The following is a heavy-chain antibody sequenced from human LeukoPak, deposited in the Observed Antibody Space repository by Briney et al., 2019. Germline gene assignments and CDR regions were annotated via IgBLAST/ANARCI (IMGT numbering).Heavy chain of an antibody. V-gene: IGHV1-69*05. J-gene: IGHJ4*02. CDR2: IIPIFGTA. CDR1: GGTFSSYA. Sequence: SVKVTCKASGGTFSSYAISWVRQAPGQGLEWMGGIIPIFGTANYAQKFQGRVTITTDESTSTAYMELSSLRSEDTAVYYCAREGTAYCGGDCYPDWGQGTLVTVSS. CDR3: AREGTAYCGGDCYPD. D-gene: IGHD2-21*02.